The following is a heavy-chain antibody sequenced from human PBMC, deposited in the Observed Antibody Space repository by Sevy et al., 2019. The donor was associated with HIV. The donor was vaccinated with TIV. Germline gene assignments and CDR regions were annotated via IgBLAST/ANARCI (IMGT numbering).Heavy chain of an antibody. J-gene: IGHJ3*02. D-gene: IGHD1-26*01. CDR3: AHAFLYSGRYYAFDI. CDR2: ICDGGGSK. Sequence: GGSLRLSCAASGFIFSSYALSWVRQAPGKGLEWVSTICDGGGSKYLADSVKGRFTISRDNSKNTLYLQMNSLRAEETAVYYCAHAFLYSGRYYAFDIWGQGTMVTVSS. CDR1: GFIFSSYA. V-gene: IGHV3-23*01.